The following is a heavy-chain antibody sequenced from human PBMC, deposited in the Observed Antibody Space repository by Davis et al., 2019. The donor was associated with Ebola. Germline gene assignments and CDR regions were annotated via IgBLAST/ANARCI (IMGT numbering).Heavy chain of an antibody. Sequence: GGSLRLSCEASGFSFSTYAMTWVRRAPGKGLEWVSTLGTSADTYYADSVKGRFTISRDNSKNTLHLQMNSLRVEDTAMYYCVKDTSNIWFDVWGQGTLVTVSA. V-gene: IGHV3-23*01. D-gene: IGHD2/OR15-2a*01. CDR2: LGTSADT. J-gene: IGHJ3*01. CDR3: VKDTSNIWFDV. CDR1: GFSFSTYA.